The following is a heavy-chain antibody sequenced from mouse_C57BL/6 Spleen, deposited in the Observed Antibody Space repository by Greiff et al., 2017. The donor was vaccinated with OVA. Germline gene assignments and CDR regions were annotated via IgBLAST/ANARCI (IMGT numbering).Heavy chain of an antibody. CDR3: ASHREYPMDY. D-gene: IGHD5-1*01. J-gene: IGHJ4*01. Sequence: EVQLVESGPGLVKPSQSLSLTCSVTGYSITSGYYWNWIRQFPGNKLEWMGYISYDGSNNYNPSLKNRISITRDTSKNQFFLKLNSVTTEDTATYYCASHREYPMDYWGQGTSVTVSS. V-gene: IGHV3-6*01. CDR1: GYSITSGYY. CDR2: ISYDGSN.